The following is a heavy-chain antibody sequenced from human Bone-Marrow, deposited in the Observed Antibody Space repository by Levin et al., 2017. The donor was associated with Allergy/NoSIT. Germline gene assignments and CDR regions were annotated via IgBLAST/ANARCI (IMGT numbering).Heavy chain of an antibody. V-gene: IGHV3-21*01. J-gene: IGHJ4*02. CDR1: GFTFKTYS. CDR3: AAATYNYGPFYLDY. CDR2: INSRGLYI. D-gene: IGHD5-18*01. Sequence: ESLKISCTASGFTFKTYSINWVRQSPGKGLEWVSSINSRGLYIYYADSLKGRFTVSRDDSKNSLYLDMDNLRAEDTAVYFCAAATYNYGPFYLDYWGRGVLVTVSS.